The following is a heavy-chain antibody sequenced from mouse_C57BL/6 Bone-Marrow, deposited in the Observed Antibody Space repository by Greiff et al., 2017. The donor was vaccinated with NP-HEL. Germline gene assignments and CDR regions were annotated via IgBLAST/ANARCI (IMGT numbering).Heavy chain of an antibody. Sequence: VQVVESGPELVKPGASVKISCKASGYAFSSSWMNWVKQRPGKGLEWIGRIYPGDGDTNYNGKFKGKATLTADKSSSTAYMQLSSLTSEDSAVYFCATYYGSSYWYFDVWGTGTTVTVSS. V-gene: IGHV1-82*01. CDR1: GYAFSSSW. CDR3: ATYYGSSYWYFDV. CDR2: IYPGDGDT. J-gene: IGHJ1*03. D-gene: IGHD1-1*01.